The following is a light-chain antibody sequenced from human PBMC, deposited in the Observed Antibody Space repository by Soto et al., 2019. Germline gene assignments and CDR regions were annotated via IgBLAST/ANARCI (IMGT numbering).Light chain of an antibody. V-gene: IGKV3-20*01. Sequence: EIVLTQSPGTLSLSPGDRATLSCRASQSVSSNFLAWYQQKPGQTPRLLIYGASIRATGITDRFSGSGSGTDFTLTIRRLEPEDFAIYFCHQYGSSPRTFGQGTKVEIK. CDR1: QSVSSNF. CDR2: GAS. CDR3: HQYGSSPRT. J-gene: IGKJ1*01.